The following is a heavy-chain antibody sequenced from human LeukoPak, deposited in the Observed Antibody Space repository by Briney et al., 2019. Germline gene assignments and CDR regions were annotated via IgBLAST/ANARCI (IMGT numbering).Heavy chain of an antibody. CDR2: ISGSGGST. CDR1: GFPFSSYA. CDR3: AKDPLSPLLWFAYYMDV. D-gene: IGHD3-10*01. V-gene: IGHV3-23*01. J-gene: IGHJ6*03. Sequence: PGASLRLSCAASGFPFSSYAMNWVRQTPGRGLEWVSVISGSGGSTYYADAVKGRFTISRDNSKNTRYLQMNSLRAEDTAVYYCAKDPLSPLLWFAYYMDVWGKGTTVTVSS.